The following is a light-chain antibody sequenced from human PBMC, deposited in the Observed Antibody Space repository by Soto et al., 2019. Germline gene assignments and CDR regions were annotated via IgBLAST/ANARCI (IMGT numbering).Light chain of an antibody. CDR1: QSVSSSD. CDR2: GAS. J-gene: IGKJ1*01. CDR3: HHCTGT. Sequence: IVLTQSPGTRSFPPGERAHRSCRASQSVSSSDLAWYQQRPGQAPRLLIDGASGTGIGDPYSVSGSGSGVEFTISISRLQPDDVATYYRHHCTGTFGQGTKVDIK. V-gene: IGKV3-20*01.